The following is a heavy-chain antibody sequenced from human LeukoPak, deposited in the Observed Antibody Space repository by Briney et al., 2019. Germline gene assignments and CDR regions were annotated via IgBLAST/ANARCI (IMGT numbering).Heavy chain of an antibody. J-gene: IGHJ4*02. Sequence: ASVKVSCKDSSYSFSDYGFTWVRQAPGQGLEYMGWISGYNGNTNYAEKLQDRVTLTADASTTTVYMELRSLTSDDTAVYYCARGASYDLLTGYYLEYWGQGTLVTVSS. CDR3: ARGASYDLLTGYYLEY. D-gene: IGHD3-9*01. V-gene: IGHV1-18*01. CDR1: SYSFSDYG. CDR2: ISGYNGNT.